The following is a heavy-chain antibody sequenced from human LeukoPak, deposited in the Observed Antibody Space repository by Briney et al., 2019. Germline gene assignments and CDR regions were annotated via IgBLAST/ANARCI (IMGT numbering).Heavy chain of an antibody. CDR1: GGTLSRYA. CDR3: ARVATTVTHYY. V-gene: IGHV1-18*01. Sequence: ASVKVSCKTSGGTLSRYAISWVRQAPGQGLEWMGWISAYNGNTNYAQKLQGRVTMTTDTSTSTAYMELRSLRSDDTAVYYCARVATTVTHYYWGQGTLVTVSS. CDR2: ISAYNGNT. D-gene: IGHD4-17*01. J-gene: IGHJ4*02.